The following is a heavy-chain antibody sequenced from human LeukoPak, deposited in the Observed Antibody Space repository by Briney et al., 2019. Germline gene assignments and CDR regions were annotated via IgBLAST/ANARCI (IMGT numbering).Heavy chain of an antibody. V-gene: IGHV3-23*01. CDR1: EFIFSTFV. Sequence: PGGSLRLSCAASEFIFSTFVMNWVRQAPGKGLEWVSSIKSDGSDTYYADSVKGRFTISRDNSGNTLYLQMDSLRAEDTAVYYCARDKRGYSYGPDYWGQGTLVTVSS. CDR3: ARDKRGYSYGPDY. D-gene: IGHD5-18*01. J-gene: IGHJ4*02. CDR2: IKSDGSDT.